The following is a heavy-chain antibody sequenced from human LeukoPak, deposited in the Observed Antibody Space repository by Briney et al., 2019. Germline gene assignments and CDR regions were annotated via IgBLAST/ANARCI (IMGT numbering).Heavy chain of an antibody. CDR1: GYSISSGYY. CDR3: ARVIPRSPFGGFDF. J-gene: IGHJ4*02. CDR2: TNSWSTVI. Sequence: LSLTCTVSGYSISSGYYWGWIRQPPGKGLEWVSYTNSWSTVIYYADSVKGRFTISRDNAKNSLYLQMNSLTAEDTAVYYCARVIPRSPFGGFDFWGQGALVTVSS. D-gene: IGHD3-10*01. V-gene: IGHV3-11*04.